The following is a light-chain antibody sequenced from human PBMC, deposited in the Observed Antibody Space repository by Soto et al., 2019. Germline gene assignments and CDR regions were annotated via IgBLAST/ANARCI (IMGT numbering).Light chain of an antibody. J-gene: IGKJ5*01. CDR3: QQYNSYLT. Sequence: DIQMTQSPSTLPASVGDTVTITCRASQNIDRWLAWYQQKPGKVPELLIYKASTLKSGVPSRFSGSGSGTEFTLTISSLQPDDFATYYCQQYNSYLTFGLGTRLEIK. V-gene: IGKV1-5*03. CDR1: QNIDRW. CDR2: KAS.